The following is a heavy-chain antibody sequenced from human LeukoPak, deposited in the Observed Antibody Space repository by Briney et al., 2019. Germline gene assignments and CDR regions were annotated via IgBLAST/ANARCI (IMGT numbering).Heavy chain of an antibody. J-gene: IGHJ1*01. Sequence: GGSLRLSCGASGVTASGLFVSSNYMSWVRQAPGKGLEWVSVLYTDGTTFYADSVEGRFTISRHDSENTMYLQMDSLTTEDTAVYYCGSSYHYDVGGRHRPPGNWGQGTLVTVSS. V-gene: IGHV3-53*04. CDR3: GSSYHYDVGGRHRPPGN. CDR2: LYTDGTT. CDR1: GLFVSSNY. D-gene: IGHD3-22*01.